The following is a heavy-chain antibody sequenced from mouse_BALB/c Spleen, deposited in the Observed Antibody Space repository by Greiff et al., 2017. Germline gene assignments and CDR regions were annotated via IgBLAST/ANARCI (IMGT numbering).Heavy chain of an antibody. J-gene: IGHJ3*01. V-gene: IGHV3-2*02. CDR2: ISYSGST. CDR3: ARGDPY. Sequence: EVQLQQSGPGLVKPSQSLSLTCTVTGYSITSDYAWNWIRQFPGNKLEWMGYISYSGSTSYNPSLKSRISITRDTSKNQFFLQLNSVTTEDTATYYCARGDPYWGQGTLVTVSA. CDR1: GYSITSDYA.